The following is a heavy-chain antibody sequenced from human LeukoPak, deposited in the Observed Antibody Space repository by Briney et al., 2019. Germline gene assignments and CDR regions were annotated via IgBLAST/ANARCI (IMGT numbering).Heavy chain of an antibody. Sequence: GRSLRLSCAASGFTFNNYWMSWVRQAPGKGLEWLANIKQDGSERYYLDSVKGRFTISRDNSKNTLYLQMNSLRAEDTAVYYCARMYCSGGSCLDYFDYWGQGTLVTVSS. D-gene: IGHD2-15*01. CDR2: IKQDGSER. V-gene: IGHV3-7*01. CDR1: GFTFNNYW. J-gene: IGHJ4*02. CDR3: ARMYCSGGSCLDYFDY.